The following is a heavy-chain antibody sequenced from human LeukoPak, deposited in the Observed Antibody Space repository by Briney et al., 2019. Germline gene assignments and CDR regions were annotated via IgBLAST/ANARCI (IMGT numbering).Heavy chain of an antibody. CDR2: INGDGRNI. Sequence: GGSLRLSCEASGFTFSSYWMQWVRQDPTKGLVWVSRINGDGRNINYADSVRGRFTISRDNAKDSLSLQMYSLRVEDTAVYYCARDFSPYDDSAYWDAHDIWGQGTMVTVSS. CDR1: GFTFSSYW. V-gene: IGHV3-74*01. D-gene: IGHD3-22*01. J-gene: IGHJ3*02. CDR3: ARDFSPYDDSAYWDAHDI.